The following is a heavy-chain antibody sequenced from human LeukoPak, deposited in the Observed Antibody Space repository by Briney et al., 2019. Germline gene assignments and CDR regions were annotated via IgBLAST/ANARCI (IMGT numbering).Heavy chain of an antibody. J-gene: IGHJ4*02. Sequence: SETLSLTCTVSGGSISSYYWSWIRQPPGKGLEWIGYIYYSGSTNYNPSLKSRVTISVDTSKSQFSLKLSSVTAADTAVYYCASDTLDYFDYWGQGTLVTVSS. CDR1: GGSISSYY. V-gene: IGHV4-59*01. CDR3: ASDTLDYFDY. CDR2: IYYSGST.